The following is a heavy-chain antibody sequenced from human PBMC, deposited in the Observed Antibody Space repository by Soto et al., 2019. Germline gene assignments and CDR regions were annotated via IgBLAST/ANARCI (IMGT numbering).Heavy chain of an antibody. Sequence: PGGSLRLSCAASGFTVSSNYMSWVRQAPGKGLEWVSVIYSGGSTYYADSVKGRFTISRDNSKNTLYLQMNSLRAEDTAVYYCARCSRGGDWFWFDPWGQGTLVTVSS. D-gene: IGHD3-9*01. CDR3: ARCSRGGDWFWFDP. J-gene: IGHJ5*02. V-gene: IGHV3-66*01. CDR2: IYSGGST. CDR1: GFTVSSNY.